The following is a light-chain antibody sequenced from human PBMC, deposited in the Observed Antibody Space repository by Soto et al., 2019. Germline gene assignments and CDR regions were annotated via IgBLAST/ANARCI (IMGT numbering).Light chain of an antibody. J-gene: IGKJ1*01. CDR1: QGISSY. CDR3: QQLNTYPPWT. Sequence: DIQLTQSTSFLSASVGDSVTITCRASQGISSYLACYQQKPGKAPELLIYAASTLQSGVPSRFSGSGSGTDFTLTISSLQPEDSATYYCQQLNTYPPWTFGQGTKVEIK. V-gene: IGKV1-9*01. CDR2: AAS.